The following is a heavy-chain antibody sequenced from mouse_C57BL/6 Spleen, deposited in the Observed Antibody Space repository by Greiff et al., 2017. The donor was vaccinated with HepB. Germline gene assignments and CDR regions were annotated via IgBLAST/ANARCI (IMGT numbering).Heavy chain of an antibody. CDR1: GYTFTSYW. CDR3: AKGGLRLGFDY. V-gene: IGHV1-53*01. J-gene: IGHJ2*01. CDR2: INPSNGGT. D-gene: IGHD2-4*01. Sequence: QVHVKQSGTELVKPGASVKLSCKASGYTFTSYWMHWVKQRPGQGLEWIGNINPSNGGTNYNEKFKSKATLTVDKSSSTAYMQLSSLTSEDSAVYYCAKGGLRLGFDYWGQGTTLTVSS.